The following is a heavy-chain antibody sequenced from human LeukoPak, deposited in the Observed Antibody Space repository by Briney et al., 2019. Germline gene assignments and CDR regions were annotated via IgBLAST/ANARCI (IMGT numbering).Heavy chain of an antibody. Sequence: SGGSLRLSCGASGFTFSSYAMSWVRQAPGKGLEWVSAISGSGGSTYYADSVKGRFTISRDNSKNTLYLQMNSLRAEDTAVYYCAKRGGHDFWSGYSFDYWGQGTLVTVSS. CDR1: GFTFSSYA. CDR3: AKRGGHDFWSGYSFDY. D-gene: IGHD3-3*01. J-gene: IGHJ4*02. CDR2: ISGSGGST. V-gene: IGHV3-23*01.